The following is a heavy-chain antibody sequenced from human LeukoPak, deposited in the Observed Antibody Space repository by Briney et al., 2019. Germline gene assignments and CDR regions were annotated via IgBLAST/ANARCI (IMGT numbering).Heavy chain of an antibody. CDR2: IWSDGSTK. Sequence: GRSLRLSCAASGFSLSSCGMHWVRQAPGKGLEWVAVIWSDGSTKYYADSVKGRFTISRDNSRNTLYMQMNSLRAEDTAVYYCAKTRAMDSSGYYFDYWGRGILVTVSS. J-gene: IGHJ4*02. D-gene: IGHD3-22*01. V-gene: IGHV3-33*06. CDR1: GFSLSSCG. CDR3: AKTRAMDSSGYYFDY.